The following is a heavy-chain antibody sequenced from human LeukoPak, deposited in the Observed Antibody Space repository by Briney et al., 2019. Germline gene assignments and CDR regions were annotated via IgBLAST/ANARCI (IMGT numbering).Heavy chain of an antibody. CDR2: IYYSGST. CDR3: ARRSYCSSTSCYGYYYYGMHV. V-gene: IGHV4-59*08. D-gene: IGHD2-2*01. J-gene: IGHJ6*02. CDR1: GGSISSYY. Sequence: SETLSLTCTVSGGSISSYYWSWIRQPPGKGLEWIGYIYYSGSTNYNPSLKSRVTISVDTSKIQFSLKLSSVTAADTAVYYCARRSYCSSTSCYGYYYYGMHVWGQGTTVTVSS.